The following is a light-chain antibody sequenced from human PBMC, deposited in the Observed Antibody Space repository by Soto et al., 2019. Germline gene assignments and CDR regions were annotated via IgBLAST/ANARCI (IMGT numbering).Light chain of an antibody. CDR1: QSISGW. V-gene: IGKV1-5*01. CDR2: DAS. CDR3: QQYNIYPGT. J-gene: IGKJ1*01. Sequence: DIQMTQSPSTLSASLGDRVTITCRASQSISGWLAWYQQKPGKAPKLLIYDASSLESGVPSRFSGSGSGTEFNLTISSLQPDDFATYYCQQYNIYPGTFGQGTKVEMK.